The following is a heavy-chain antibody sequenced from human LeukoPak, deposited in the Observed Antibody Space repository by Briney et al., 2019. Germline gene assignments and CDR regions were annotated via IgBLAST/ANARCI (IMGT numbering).Heavy chain of an antibody. Sequence: SETLSLTCTVSGGSMSSYYWSWIRQPAGKGLEWIGRIYTSGKTNYSPSLESRVTMSVDTSKNQFSLKLSSVTAADTALYYCARDAGFYGSDFWGQGTLVTVSS. V-gene: IGHV4-4*07. CDR2: IYTSGKT. CDR1: GGSMSSYY. D-gene: IGHD3-10*01. J-gene: IGHJ4*02. CDR3: ARDAGFYGSDF.